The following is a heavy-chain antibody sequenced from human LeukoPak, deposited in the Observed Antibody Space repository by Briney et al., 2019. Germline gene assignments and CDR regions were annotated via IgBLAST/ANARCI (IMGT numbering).Heavy chain of an antibody. V-gene: IGHV4-31*03. CDR2: IYYSGST. CDR1: GGSISSGGYY. Sequence: PSETLSLTCTVSGGSISSGGYYWSWIRQHPGTGLEWLGYIYYSGSTYYNPSLKSRVTISVDTSKNQFSLKLSSVTAADTAVYYCARVSWELLRYGFDYWGQGTLVTVSS. CDR3: ARVSWELLRYGFDY. D-gene: IGHD1-26*01. J-gene: IGHJ4*02.